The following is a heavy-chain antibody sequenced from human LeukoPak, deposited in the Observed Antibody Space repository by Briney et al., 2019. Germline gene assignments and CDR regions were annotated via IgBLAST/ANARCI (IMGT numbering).Heavy chain of an antibody. CDR2: IYSGGST. Sequence: GGSLRLSCAASGFTVSSNYMCWVRQAPGKGLEWVSVIYSGGSTYYADSVKGRFTISRDNSKNTLYLQMNSLRAEDTAVYYCARDHDCGDCLDDWGQGTLVTVSS. CDR1: GFTVSSNY. D-gene: IGHD4/OR15-4a*01. J-gene: IGHJ4*02. CDR3: ARDHDCGDCLDD. V-gene: IGHV3-53*01.